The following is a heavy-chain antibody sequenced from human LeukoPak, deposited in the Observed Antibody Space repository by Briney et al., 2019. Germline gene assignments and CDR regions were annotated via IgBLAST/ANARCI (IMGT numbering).Heavy chain of an antibody. CDR1: GFSFSDYW. CDR2: IKQDGSEK. Sequence: GFLRLSCAASGFSFSDYWMTWVRQAPGKGLEWVAHIKQDGSEKYYVDSIKGRFTISRDNAKNLVYLQMNSLRAEDTAVYYCARGWNYAFRFDYWGQGTLVTVSS. V-gene: IGHV3-7*01. J-gene: IGHJ4*02. CDR3: ARGWNYAFRFDY. D-gene: IGHD1-7*01.